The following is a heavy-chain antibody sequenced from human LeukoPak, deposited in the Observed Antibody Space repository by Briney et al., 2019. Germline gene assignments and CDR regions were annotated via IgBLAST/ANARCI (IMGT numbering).Heavy chain of an antibody. CDR1: GYSFSSYC. D-gene: IGHD5-18*01. Sequence: GESLKISCKGSGYSFSSYCIAWVRQMPGKGLEWMGIIYCGDSDTRYTPSFQGHVTISADKSISTAYLQWSSLKASDTAIYYCARTHLRGQLWTPFDYWGQGTLVTISS. CDR2: IYCGDSDT. V-gene: IGHV5-51*01. CDR3: ARTHLRGQLWTPFDY. J-gene: IGHJ4*02.